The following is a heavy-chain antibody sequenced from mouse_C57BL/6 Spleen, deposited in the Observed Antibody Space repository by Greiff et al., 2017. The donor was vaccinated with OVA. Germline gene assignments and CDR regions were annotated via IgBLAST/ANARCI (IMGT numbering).Heavy chain of an antibody. CDR3: ARKGYYSNYEWYFDV. CDR2: IWSGGST. Sequence: QVQLKESGPGLVQPSQSLSITCTVSGFSLTSHGVHWVRQSPGKGLEWLGVIWSGGSTDYNAAFISRLSISKDNSKSQVFFKMNSLQADDTAIYYCARKGYYSNYEWYFDVWGTGTTVTVSS. J-gene: IGHJ1*03. CDR1: GFSLTSHG. V-gene: IGHV2-2*01. D-gene: IGHD2-5*01.